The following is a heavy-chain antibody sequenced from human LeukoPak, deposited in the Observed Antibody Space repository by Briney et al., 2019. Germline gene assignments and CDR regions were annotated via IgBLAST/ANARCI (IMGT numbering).Heavy chain of an antibody. CDR3: ARAASYCSGGSCYSGEKYYFDY. Sequence: SETLSLTCAVYGGSFSGYYWSWIRQPPGKGLEWIGEINHSGSTNYNPFLKSRVTISVDTSKNQFSLKLSSVTAADTAVYYCARAASYCSGGSCYSGEKYYFDYWGQGTLVTVSS. CDR1: GGSFSGYY. J-gene: IGHJ4*02. V-gene: IGHV4-34*01. D-gene: IGHD2-15*01. CDR2: INHSGST.